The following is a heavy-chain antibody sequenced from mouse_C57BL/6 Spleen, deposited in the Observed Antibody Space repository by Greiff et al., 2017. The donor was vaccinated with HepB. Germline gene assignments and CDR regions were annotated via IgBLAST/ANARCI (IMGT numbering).Heavy chain of an antibody. Sequence: EVQVVESGGGLVKPGGSLKLSCAASGFTFSSYAMSWVRQTPEKRLEWVATISDGGSYTYYPDNVKGRFTISKDNAKNNQYLQMSHLKSEDTAMYYCARDRDGSSSYYFDYWGQGTTLTVSS. CDR1: GFTFSSYA. D-gene: IGHD1-1*01. J-gene: IGHJ2*01. CDR3: ARDRDGSSSYYFDY. CDR2: ISDGGSYT. V-gene: IGHV5-4*01.